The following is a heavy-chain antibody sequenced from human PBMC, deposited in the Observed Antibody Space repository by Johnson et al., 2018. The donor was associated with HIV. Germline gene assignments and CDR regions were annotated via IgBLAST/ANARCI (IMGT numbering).Heavy chain of an antibody. CDR3: AKDMTPSQLAAFDI. J-gene: IGHJ3*02. CDR1: GFTFSSYW. D-gene: IGHD6-13*01. Sequence: VQLVESGGGLVQPGRSLRLSCAASGFTFSSYWMSWVRQAPGKGLEWVANIKQDGSEKYYVDSVKGRFTISRDNAKNSLYLQMNSLRAEDTALYYCAKDMTPSQLAAFDIWGQGTMVTVSS. V-gene: IGHV3-7*03. CDR2: IKQDGSEK.